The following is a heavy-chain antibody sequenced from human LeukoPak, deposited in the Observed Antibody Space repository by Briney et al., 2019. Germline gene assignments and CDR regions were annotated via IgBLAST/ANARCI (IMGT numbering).Heavy chain of an antibody. CDR3: ARRSEFGVLYYMDI. CDR1: GFTFSSYS. J-gene: IGHJ6*03. Sequence: GRSLRLSCVASGFTFSSYSMNWVRQAPGKGLEWVSYISGSSGTIYYADSVKGRFTISRDNAKNSLYLQMLSLRAEDTAVYYCARRSEFGVLYYMDIWGKGTTVTVSS. V-gene: IGHV3-48*01. D-gene: IGHD3-16*01. CDR2: ISGSSGTI.